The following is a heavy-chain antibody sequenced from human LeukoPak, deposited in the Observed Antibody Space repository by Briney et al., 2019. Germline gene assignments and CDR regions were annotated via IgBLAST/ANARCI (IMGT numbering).Heavy chain of an antibody. J-gene: IGHJ6*03. CDR3: AKGGGGRLIYYYYMDV. CDR1: GFIFDDYA. Sequence: QPGRSLRLSCAASGFIFDDYAMHWVRQAPGKGLEWVSGISWNSDSIDYANSVKGRFTISRDSAKNSLYLQMNSLRTEDMALYYCAKGGGGRLIYYYYMDVWGKGTTVTVSS. CDR2: ISWNSDSI. V-gene: IGHV3-9*03. D-gene: IGHD3-16*01.